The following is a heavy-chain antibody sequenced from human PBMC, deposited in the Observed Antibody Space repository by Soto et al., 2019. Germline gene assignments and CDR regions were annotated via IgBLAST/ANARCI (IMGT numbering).Heavy chain of an antibody. J-gene: IGHJ4*02. Sequence: GASVKVSCKASGYTFTSYGISWVRQAPGQGLEWMGWISAYNGNTNYAQKLQGRVTMTTDTSTSTAYMELRSLRSDDTAVYYCAVSRPLFGGVIVPSVYWGQGTLVTVSS. CDR3: AVSRPLFGGVIVPSVY. D-gene: IGHD3-16*02. CDR1: GYTFTSYG. V-gene: IGHV1-18*01. CDR2: ISAYNGNT.